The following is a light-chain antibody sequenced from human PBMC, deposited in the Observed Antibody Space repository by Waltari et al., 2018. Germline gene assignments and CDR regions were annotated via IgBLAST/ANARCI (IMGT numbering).Light chain of an antibody. CDR2: AAS. CDR3: QQSYSTPLT. V-gene: IGKV1-39*01. Sequence: DIQMTQSPSSLSASVGDRVTITCRATQSISSYLNWYHQKPGKAPKLLIYAASSLQSGVPSRFSGSGSGTDFTLTISSLQPEDFATYYCQQSYSTPLTFCGGTKVEIK. J-gene: IGKJ4*01. CDR1: QSISSY.